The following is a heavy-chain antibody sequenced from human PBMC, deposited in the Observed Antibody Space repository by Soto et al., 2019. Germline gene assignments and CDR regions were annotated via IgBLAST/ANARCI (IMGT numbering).Heavy chain of an antibody. Sequence: PGGSLRLSCAASGFTFSSYSMNWVRQAPGKGLEWVSYISSSSSTIYYADSVKGRFTISRDNAKNSLYLQMNSLRDEDTAVYYYARVRLWFGEVSSYYGMDVWGKGTTVTVS. CDR2: ISSSSSTI. D-gene: IGHD3-10*01. CDR1: GFTFSSYS. J-gene: IGHJ6*04. CDR3: ARVRLWFGEVSSYYGMDV. V-gene: IGHV3-48*02.